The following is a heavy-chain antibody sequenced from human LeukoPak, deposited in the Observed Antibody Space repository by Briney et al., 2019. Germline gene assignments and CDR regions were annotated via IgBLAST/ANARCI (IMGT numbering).Heavy chain of an antibody. V-gene: IGHV4-39*07. J-gene: IGHJ4*02. CDR3: ARGRRNYYDSSGYYNW. CDR2: INHSGST. CDR1: GGSLSSGSYY. Sequence: SQTLSLTCTVSGGSLSSGSYYWSWIRQPPGKGLEWIGEINHSGSTNYNPSLKSRVTISVDTSKNQFSLKLSSVTAADTAVYYCARGRRNYYDSSGYYNWWGQGTLVTVSS. D-gene: IGHD3-22*01.